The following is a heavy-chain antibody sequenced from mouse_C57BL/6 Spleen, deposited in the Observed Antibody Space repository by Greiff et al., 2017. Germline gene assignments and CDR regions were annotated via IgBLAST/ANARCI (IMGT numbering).Heavy chain of an antibody. D-gene: IGHD3-2*02. CDR1: GYTFTSYW. J-gene: IGHJ3*01. Sequence: QVQLQQPGAELVRPGSSVKLSCKASGYTFTSYWMHWVKQRPIQGLEWIGNIDPSDSETYYNQKFKDKATLTVDKSSSTAYMQLSSLTSEDSAVYYCARYSAWFADWGQGTLVTVSA. V-gene: IGHV1-52*01. CDR3: ARYSAWFAD. CDR2: IDPSDSET.